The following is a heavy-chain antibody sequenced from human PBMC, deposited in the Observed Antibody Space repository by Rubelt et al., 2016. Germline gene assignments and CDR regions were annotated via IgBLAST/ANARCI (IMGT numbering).Heavy chain of an antibody. D-gene: IGHD6-13*01. CDR2: IYYSGST. CDR1: GDSISNNNFY. V-gene: IGHV4-39*01. J-gene: IGHJ4*02. Sequence: HLQLQESGPGLVKPSETLSLTCTVSGDSISNNNFYWGWIRQPPGKGLEWIGSIYYSGSTYYNPSLKSRVTISVDTSKNQFSLKLSSVTAADTAVYYCACTSSSWSSFDYWGQGTLVTVSS. CDR3: ACTSSSWSSFDY.